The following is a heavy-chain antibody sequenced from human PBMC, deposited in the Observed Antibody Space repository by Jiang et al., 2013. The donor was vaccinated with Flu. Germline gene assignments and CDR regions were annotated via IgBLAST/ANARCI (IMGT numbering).Heavy chain of an antibody. Sequence: GSGLVKPSETLSLTCTVSGGSISSYYWSWIRQPPGKGLEWIGYIYYSGSTNYNPSLKSRVTISVDTSKNQFSLRLSSVTAADTAVYYCARGAGTDYYYGMDVWGQGTTVTVSS. V-gene: IGHV4-59*01. CDR1: GGSISSYY. CDR3: ARGAGTDYYYGMDV. D-gene: IGHD6-13*01. J-gene: IGHJ6*02. CDR2: IYYSGST.